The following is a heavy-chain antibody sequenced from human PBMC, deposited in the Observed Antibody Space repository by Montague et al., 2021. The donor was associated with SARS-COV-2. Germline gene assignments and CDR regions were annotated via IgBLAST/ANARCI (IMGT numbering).Heavy chain of an antibody. V-gene: IGHV4-59*01. D-gene: IGHD2-15*01. CDR2: IYYSGST. J-gene: IGHJ5*02. Sequence: SETLSLTCTVSGGSISSYYWSWIRQPPGKGLEWIGYIYYSGSTNYNPSLKSRVTIPVDTSKNQFSLKLSSVTAADTAVYYCARQSLGYCSGGSCYSAFDPWGQGTLVTVSS. CDR3: ARQSLGYCSGGSCYSAFDP. CDR1: GGSISSYY.